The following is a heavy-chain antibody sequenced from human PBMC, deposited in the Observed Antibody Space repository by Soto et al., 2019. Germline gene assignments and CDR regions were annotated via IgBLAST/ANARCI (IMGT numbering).Heavy chain of an antibody. CDR2: IYYSGST. CDR3: ASRMGETYYDFWSGYQGYYYYYMDV. V-gene: IGHV4-39*01. Sequence: SETLSLTCTVSGGSISSSSYYWGWIRQPPGKGLEWIGSIYYSGSTYYNPSLKSRVTISVDTSKNQFSLKLSSVTAADTAVYYCASRMGETYYDFWSGYQGYYYYYMDVWGKGTTVTVSS. J-gene: IGHJ6*03. CDR1: GGSISSSSYY. D-gene: IGHD3-3*01.